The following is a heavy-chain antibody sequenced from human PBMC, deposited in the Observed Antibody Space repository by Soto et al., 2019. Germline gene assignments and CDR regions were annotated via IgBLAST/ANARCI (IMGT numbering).Heavy chain of an antibody. J-gene: IGHJ4*02. CDR2: SSGNGGST. V-gene: IGHV3-64*01. CDR3: VRGGLGYAD. D-gene: IGHD5-18*01. Sequence: EVQLVESGGGLVQPGGTLRLSCAASGFSFSSYAMHWVRQAPGKGPEYVSVSSGNGGSTYYANSVKGRFTISRDNSKSTLYLQMDSLRIEDMAVYYCVRGGLGYADWGQGTLVTVSS. CDR1: GFSFSSYA.